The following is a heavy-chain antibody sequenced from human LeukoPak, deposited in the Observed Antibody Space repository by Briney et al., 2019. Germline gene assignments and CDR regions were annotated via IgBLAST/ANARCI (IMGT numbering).Heavy chain of an antibody. D-gene: IGHD3-3*01. CDR1: GFTFSSYS. CDR2: ISSSSSTI. V-gene: IGHV3-48*01. J-gene: IGHJ4*02. CDR3: ARDPEWLQPLGYFDY. Sequence: GGSLRLSCAASGFTFSSYSMNWVRQAPGKGLEWVSYISSSSSTIYYADSVKGRFTISRDNAKNSLYLQMNSLRAEDTAVYYCARDPEWLQPLGYFDYWGQGTLVTVSS.